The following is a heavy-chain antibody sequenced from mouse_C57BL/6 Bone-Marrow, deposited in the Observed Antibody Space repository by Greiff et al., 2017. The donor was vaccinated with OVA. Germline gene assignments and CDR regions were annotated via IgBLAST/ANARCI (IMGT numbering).Heavy chain of an antibody. CDR3: ARTLRPTQTPFAY. D-gene: IGHD6-1*01. J-gene: IGHJ3*01. Sequence: VQRVESDAELVKPGASVKISCKVSGYTFTDHTIHWMKQRPEQGLEWIGYIYPRDGSTKYNEKFKGKATLTADKSSSTAYMQLNSLTSEDSAVYFCARTLRPTQTPFAYWGQGTLVTVSA. CDR2: IYPRDGST. CDR1: GYTFTDHT. V-gene: IGHV1-78*01.